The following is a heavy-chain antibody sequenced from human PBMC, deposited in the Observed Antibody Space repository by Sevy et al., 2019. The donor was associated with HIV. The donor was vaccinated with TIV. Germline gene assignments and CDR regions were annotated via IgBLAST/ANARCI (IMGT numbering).Heavy chain of an antibody. CDR2: ISYDGSNK. Sequence: GGYLRLSCAASGFTFSSYAMHWVRQAPGKGLEWMAVISYDGSNKYYADSVKGRFTISRDNSKNKLYLHMNSLRAEDSAVTSCARDNRAVAGTPDFDYWGQGTLVTVSS. J-gene: IGHJ4*02. CDR3: ARDNRAVAGTPDFDY. CDR1: GFTFSSYA. D-gene: IGHD6-19*01. V-gene: IGHV3-30*04.